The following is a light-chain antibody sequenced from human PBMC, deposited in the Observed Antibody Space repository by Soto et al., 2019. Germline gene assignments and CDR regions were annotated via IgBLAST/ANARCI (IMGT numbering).Light chain of an antibody. CDR2: LYSDGSH. CDR3: QTWGTSFQVV. CDR1: SRHSTYT. Sequence: QLVLTQSPSASASLGASVKLTCTLSSRHSTYTIAWHQQQPEKGPRYLMILYSDGSHTKGDGIPDRFSGSSSGAERYLTISSLQSEDEADYYCQTWGTSFQVVFGGGTKLTVL. J-gene: IGLJ3*02. V-gene: IGLV4-69*01.